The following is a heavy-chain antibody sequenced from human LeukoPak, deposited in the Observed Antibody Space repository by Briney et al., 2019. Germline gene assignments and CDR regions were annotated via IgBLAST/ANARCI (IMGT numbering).Heavy chain of an antibody. J-gene: IGHJ4*02. V-gene: IGHV3-21*01. CDR1: GFTFSSYS. CDR3: ARDPQGAAYYFDY. Sequence: GGSLRLSCAASGFTFSSYSMNWVRQAPGKGLEWVSFISSSSNYIFYADSVKGRFTISRDNAKNSLYLQMNSLRAEDTAVYYCARDPQGAAYYFDYWGQGTLVTVSS. D-gene: IGHD4/OR15-4a*01. CDR2: ISSSSNYI.